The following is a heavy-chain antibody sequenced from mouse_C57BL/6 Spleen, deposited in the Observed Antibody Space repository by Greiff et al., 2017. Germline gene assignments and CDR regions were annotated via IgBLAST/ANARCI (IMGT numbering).Heavy chain of an antibody. Sequence: QVQLQQSGPGLVQPSQSLSITCTVSGFSLTSYGVHWVRQSPGKGLEWLGEIWRGGSTDYNAAFMSRLSITKDNSKSQVFFKLNSLQADDTAIYYCAKNSLYYSNYDAMDYWGQGTSGTVSS. D-gene: IGHD2-5*01. J-gene: IGHJ4*01. CDR1: GFSLTSYG. CDR3: AKNSLYYSNYDAMDY. CDR2: IWRGGST. V-gene: IGHV2-5*01.